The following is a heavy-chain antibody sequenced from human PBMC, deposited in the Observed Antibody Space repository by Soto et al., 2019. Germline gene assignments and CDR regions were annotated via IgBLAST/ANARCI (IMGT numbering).Heavy chain of an antibody. J-gene: IGHJ4*02. CDR2: ISTDSGNT. Sequence: QVQLVQSGTEVKKPGASVKVSCKASGYTFTTYGITWVRQAPGQGLEWMGWISTDSGNTNYAQKLQGRITMTTDTSTSTGYMELRSLTSDDTAVYYCARSRNYYNDYCGQGSLVTVSS. CDR1: GYTFTTYG. CDR3: ARSRNYYNDY. V-gene: IGHV1-18*01. D-gene: IGHD1-7*01.